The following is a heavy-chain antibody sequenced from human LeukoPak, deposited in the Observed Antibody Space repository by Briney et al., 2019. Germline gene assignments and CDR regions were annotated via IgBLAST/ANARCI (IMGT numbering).Heavy chain of an antibody. CDR2: IYYSGST. V-gene: IGHV4-59*01. CDR3: ARWEGYCSGGSCYPNAFDI. D-gene: IGHD2-15*01. CDR1: GGSISSYY. J-gene: IGHJ3*02. Sequence: PSETLSLTCTVSGGSISSYYWSWIRQPPGKGLEWIGYIYYSGSTNYNPSLKSRVTISVDTSKNQFSLKLSSVTAADTAVYYCARWEGYCSGGSCYPNAFDIWGQGTMVTVSS.